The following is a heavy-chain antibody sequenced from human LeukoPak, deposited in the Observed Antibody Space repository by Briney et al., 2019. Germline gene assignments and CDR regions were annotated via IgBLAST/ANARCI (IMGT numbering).Heavy chain of an antibody. Sequence: SETLSLTCTVSGGSISSSSYYWGWIRQPPGKGLEWIGSIYYSGSTYYNPSLKSRVTISVDTSKNQFSLKLNSVTAADTAVYYCARDTPNIMTTVVTIWDYWGQGTLVTVSS. CDR2: IYYSGST. CDR3: ARDTPNIMTTVVTIWDY. CDR1: GGSISSSSYY. J-gene: IGHJ4*02. D-gene: IGHD4-23*01. V-gene: IGHV4-39*07.